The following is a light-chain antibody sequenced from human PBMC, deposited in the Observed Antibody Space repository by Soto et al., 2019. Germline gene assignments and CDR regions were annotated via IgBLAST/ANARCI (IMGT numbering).Light chain of an antibody. CDR2: EVS. Sequence: QSVLTQPASVSGSPGQSITISCTGTVNDVGAYNYVSWYQQHPGKDPKLIIFEVSNRPSGVSKRFSGSKSANMASLNISGLQADDEADYYCSSYTSDMSVVFGGGTKLTVL. V-gene: IGLV2-14*01. J-gene: IGLJ2*01. CDR1: VNDVGAYNY. CDR3: SSYTSDMSVV.